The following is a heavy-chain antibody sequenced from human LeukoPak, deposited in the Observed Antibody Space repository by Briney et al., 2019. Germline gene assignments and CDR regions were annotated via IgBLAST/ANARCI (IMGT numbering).Heavy chain of an antibody. V-gene: IGHV4-34*01. Sequence: SETLSLTCAVYGGSFSGYYWSWVRQPPGKGLEWIGEINHVGNPNYNPSLKSRVTISIDTSKNQVSLILSSVTAADTAVYYCARDAPLGFSYGMDVWGLGTTVTVS. CDR2: INHVGNP. CDR1: GGSFSGYY. D-gene: IGHD2/OR15-2a*01. CDR3: ARDAPLGFSYGMDV. J-gene: IGHJ6*02.